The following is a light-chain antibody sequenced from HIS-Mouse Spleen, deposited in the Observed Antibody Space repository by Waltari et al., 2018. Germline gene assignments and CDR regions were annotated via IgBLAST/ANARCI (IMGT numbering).Light chain of an antibody. CDR3: SSYAGSNNLV. J-gene: IGLJ3*02. V-gene: IGLV2-8*01. Sequence: QSALTQPPFSSGSPGQSVTISCTGTSSDVAGYNYVSWHQQHPGKAPKLMIYEVSKRPSGVPDRFSGSKSGNTASLTVSGLQAEDEADYYCSSYAGSNNLVFGGGTKLTVL. CDR1: SSDVAGYNY. CDR2: EVS.